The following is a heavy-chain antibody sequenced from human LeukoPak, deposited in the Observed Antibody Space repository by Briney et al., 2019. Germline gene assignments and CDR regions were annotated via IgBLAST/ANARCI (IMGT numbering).Heavy chain of an antibody. Sequence: GGSLRLSCEASGFTFNTYSMNWARRAPGKGLEWVSSIDSSGGYMFYADSVKGRFIISRDNAKDSLYLQMNSLRAEDTAVYYCAKDPGYSGSYFLDYWGQGTLVTVSS. CDR1: GFTFNTYS. CDR2: IDSSGGYM. D-gene: IGHD1-26*01. CDR3: AKDPGYSGSYFLDY. J-gene: IGHJ4*02. V-gene: IGHV3-21*04.